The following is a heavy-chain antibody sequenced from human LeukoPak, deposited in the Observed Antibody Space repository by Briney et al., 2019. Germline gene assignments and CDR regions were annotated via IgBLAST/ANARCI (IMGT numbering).Heavy chain of an antibody. CDR2: IYYSGST. J-gene: IGHJ4*02. V-gene: IGHV4-59*01. CDR3: ATDVRGLVPYYFDF. CDR1: GGSFSSYY. Sequence: SETLSLTCAVSGGSFSSYYWNWIRQPPGKGLEWIGYIYYSGSTNYNPSLKSRVTISIDTSKNQLSLQLTSVTVADTAVYYCATDVRGLVPYYFDFWGQGTLVTVSS. D-gene: IGHD3-10*02.